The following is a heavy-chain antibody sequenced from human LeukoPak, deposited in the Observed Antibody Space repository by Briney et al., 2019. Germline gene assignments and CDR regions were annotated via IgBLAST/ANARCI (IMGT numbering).Heavy chain of an antibody. CDR2: INPSGGST. CDR3: ARSGFGNGFDI. D-gene: IGHD4-23*01. Sequence: GASVTVSCKASGYTFTSCYMHWVRQAPGQGLEWMGIINPSGGSTSYAQKFQGRVTMTRDISTSTVYMELSSLRSEDTAVYYCARSGFGNGFDIWGQGTMVTVSS. V-gene: IGHV1-46*01. J-gene: IGHJ3*02. CDR1: GYTFTSCY.